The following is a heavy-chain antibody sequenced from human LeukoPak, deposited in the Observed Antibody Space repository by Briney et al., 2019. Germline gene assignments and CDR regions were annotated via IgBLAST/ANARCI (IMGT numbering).Heavy chain of an antibody. CDR3: ARVEYSSSWYYFDY. CDR1: GFTFSSYS. D-gene: IGHD6-13*01. J-gene: IGHJ4*02. Sequence: GGSLRLSCAASGFTFSSYSMSWVRQAPGKGLEWVSSISSSSSYIYYADSVKGRFTISRDNAKNSLYLQMNSLRAEDTAVYYCARVEYSSSWYYFDYWGQGTLVTVSS. V-gene: IGHV3-21*01. CDR2: ISSSSSYI.